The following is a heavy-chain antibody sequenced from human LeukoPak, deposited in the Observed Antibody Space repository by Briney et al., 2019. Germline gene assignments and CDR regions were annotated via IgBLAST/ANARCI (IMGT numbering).Heavy chain of an antibody. CDR3: AKGAAAGGYFDY. D-gene: IGHD6-13*01. CDR2: INTGGSIT. J-gene: IGHJ4*02. CDR1: GFTFSSYW. V-gene: IGHV3-74*01. Sequence: GGSLRLSCAASGFTFSSYWMHWVRQAPGKGLVWVSRINTGGSITSYADSVKDRFTISRDNSKNTLYLQMNSLRAEDTAVYYCAKGAAAGGYFDYWGQGTLVTVSS.